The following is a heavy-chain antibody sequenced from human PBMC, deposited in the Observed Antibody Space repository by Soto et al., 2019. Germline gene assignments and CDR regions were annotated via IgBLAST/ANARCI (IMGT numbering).Heavy chain of an antibody. CDR2: IYYNGDT. J-gene: IGHJ4*02. CDR1: GGSISSGARY. V-gene: IGHV4-31*03. CDR3: ARDRVGVCLEY. Sequence: QVQLQESGPGLVKPSQTLSLTCTVSGGSISSGARYWTWVRQHPGKGLEWIGYIYYNGDTYYNPSLKSRVIISLDTSKNQFSLRLSSVTAADTAVYYCARDRVGVCLEYWGQGNLVTVSS.